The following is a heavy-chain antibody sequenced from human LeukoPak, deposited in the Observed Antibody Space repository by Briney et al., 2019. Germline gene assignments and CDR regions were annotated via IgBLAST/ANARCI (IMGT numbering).Heavy chain of an antibody. D-gene: IGHD6-19*01. CDR3: ANKEVAGLDY. CDR1: GFTFSSYA. Sequence: PGGSLRLSCAASGFTFSSYAMTWVRQAPGKGLEWVPTISGSGGSTYYADSVKGRFTISRDNSKNTLYLQMNSLRAEDTAVYYCANKEVAGLDYWGQGTLVTVSS. V-gene: IGHV3-23*01. CDR2: ISGSGGST. J-gene: IGHJ4*02.